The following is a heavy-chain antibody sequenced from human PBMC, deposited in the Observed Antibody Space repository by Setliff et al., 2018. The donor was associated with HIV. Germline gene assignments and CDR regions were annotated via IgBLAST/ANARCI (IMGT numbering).Heavy chain of an antibody. CDR2: IWYDGRNE. J-gene: IGHJ4*02. CDR3: AKDRSEITIFGVIISH. D-gene: IGHD3-3*01. V-gene: IGHV3-33*06. CDR1: GFSFSSYG. Sequence: GGSLRLSCAASGFSFSSYGMHWVRQAPGKGLGWVAVIWYDGRNEYYADSVKGRFTISRDNSKNTLYLQMNSLRAEDTAVYYCAKDRSEITIFGVIISHWGQGSLVTVSS.